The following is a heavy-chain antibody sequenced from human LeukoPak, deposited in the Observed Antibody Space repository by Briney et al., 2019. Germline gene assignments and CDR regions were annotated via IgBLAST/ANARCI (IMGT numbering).Heavy chain of an antibody. Sequence: GGSLRLSCAASGFTFSSYAMSWVRQAPGKGLEWGSGISGSGGSTYYADSVKGRFTVSRENSENTLYLQMNGLRAEDTAIYFCATGAYCDHWGQGTLVTVSS. J-gene: IGHJ4*02. CDR2: ISGSGGST. CDR1: GFTFSSYA. CDR3: ATGAYCDH. V-gene: IGHV3-23*01.